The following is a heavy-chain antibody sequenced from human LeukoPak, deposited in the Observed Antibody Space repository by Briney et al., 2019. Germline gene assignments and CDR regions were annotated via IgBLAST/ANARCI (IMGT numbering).Heavy chain of an antibody. Sequence: SQTLSLTCAISGDSVSSSSVAWNWIRQSPSRGLEWLGRTYYRTRWYNDYAVSMKSRITINPDTSKNQFSLQLNSLTPEDTAVYYCARDFPSTSWYAMNWFDPWGQGTLVTVSS. CDR2: TYYRTRWYN. J-gene: IGHJ5*02. CDR3: ARDFPSTSWYAMNWFDP. CDR1: GDSVSSSSVA. V-gene: IGHV6-1*01. D-gene: IGHD6-13*01.